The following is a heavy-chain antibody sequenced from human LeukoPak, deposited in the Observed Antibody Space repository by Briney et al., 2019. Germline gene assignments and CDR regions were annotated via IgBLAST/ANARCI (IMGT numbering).Heavy chain of an antibody. Sequence: GRSLRLSCAASGFTFSSYGMHWVRQAPGKGLEWVAVIWYDGSNKYYAASVKGRFTISRDNSKNTLYLQMNSLRAEDTAVYYCAKDGHGTSGSYYPDYFDYWGQGTLVTVSS. CDR2: IWYDGSNK. V-gene: IGHV3-33*06. CDR1: GFTFSSYG. D-gene: IGHD1-26*01. J-gene: IGHJ4*02. CDR3: AKDGHGTSGSYYPDYFDY.